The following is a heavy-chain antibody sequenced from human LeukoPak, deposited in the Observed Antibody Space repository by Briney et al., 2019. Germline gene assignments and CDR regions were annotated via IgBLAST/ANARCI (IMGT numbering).Heavy chain of an antibody. CDR3: ARESPRNYYDSSGYYRVRYWFDP. Sequence: SETLSLTXAVYGGSFSGYYWSWIRQPPGKGLEWIGEINHSGSTNYNPSLKSRVTISVDTSKNQFSLKLSSVTAADTAVYYCARESPRNYYDSSGYYRVRYWFDPWGQGTLVTVSS. J-gene: IGHJ5*02. CDR2: INHSGST. CDR1: GGSFSGYY. V-gene: IGHV4-34*01. D-gene: IGHD3-22*01.